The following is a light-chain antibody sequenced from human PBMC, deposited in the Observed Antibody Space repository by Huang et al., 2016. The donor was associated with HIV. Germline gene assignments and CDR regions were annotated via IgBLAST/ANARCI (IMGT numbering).Light chain of an antibody. CDR2: GAS. J-gene: IGKJ1*01. CDR3: QQYNNWAPWT. Sequence: EIVMAQFPATLSVSPGERATLSCRASQSVSSNLAWYQQKPGQAPRLLIYGASTRATGIPARFSGSGSGTEFTLTINSLQSEDFAVYYCQQYNNWAPWTFGQGTKVEIE. V-gene: IGKV3-15*01. CDR1: QSVSSN.